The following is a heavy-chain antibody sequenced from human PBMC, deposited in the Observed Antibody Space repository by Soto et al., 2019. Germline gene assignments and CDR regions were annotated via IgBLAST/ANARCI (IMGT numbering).Heavy chain of an antibody. V-gene: IGHV3-23*01. Sequence: GGSLRLSCAASGFTFSSYAMSWVRQAPGKGLEWVSAISGSGGSTYYADSVKGRFTISRDNSKNTLYLQMNSLRAEDTAVYYCAKWGRTVLVVPAAMPSIGAYYYMDVWGKGTTVTVSS. CDR3: AKWGRTVLVVPAAMPSIGAYYYMDV. J-gene: IGHJ6*03. CDR2: ISGSGGST. CDR1: GFTFSSYA. D-gene: IGHD2-2*01.